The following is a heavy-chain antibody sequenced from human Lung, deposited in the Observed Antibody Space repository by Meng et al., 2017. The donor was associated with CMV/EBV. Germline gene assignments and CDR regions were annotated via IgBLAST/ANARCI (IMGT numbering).Heavy chain of an antibody. Sequence: GGSLRLXCAASAFTVSSNYMSWVRQAPGKGLEWVSVIYSGGITYYAGSVKGRFTISRDNAKNTLYLQMNSLRAEDTAVYYCARGGSSWGGKYYYYGMDVWGQGXTVTVSS. J-gene: IGHJ6*02. V-gene: IGHV3-66*01. D-gene: IGHD6-13*01. CDR1: AFTVSSNY. CDR3: ARGGSSWGGKYYYYGMDV. CDR2: IYSGGIT.